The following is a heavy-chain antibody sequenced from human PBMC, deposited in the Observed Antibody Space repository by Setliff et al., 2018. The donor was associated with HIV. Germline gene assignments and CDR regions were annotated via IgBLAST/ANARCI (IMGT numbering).Heavy chain of an antibody. CDR2: IYASGRT. J-gene: IGHJ4*02. V-gene: IGHV4-4*07. CDR1: GGSISSYY. Sequence: PSETLSLTCTVSGGSISSYYWSWIRQPAGKGLEWIGRIYASGRTNYNPSLKSRVTLSVDTSKNQFSLKVTSVTAADTAVYYCARLSDTAMASFDSWGQGILVTVSS. D-gene: IGHD5-18*01. CDR3: ARLSDTAMASFDS.